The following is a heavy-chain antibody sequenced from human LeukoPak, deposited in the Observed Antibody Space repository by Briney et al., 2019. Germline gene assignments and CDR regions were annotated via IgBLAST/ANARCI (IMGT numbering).Heavy chain of an antibody. CDR3: AKDQDIAAAGPDY. D-gene: IGHD6-13*01. Sequence: PGGSLRLSCAASGFTFSSYGMHWVRQAPGKGLEWVAVISYDGSNKYYADSVKGRFTISRDNSKNTLYLQMNSLRAEDTAVYYCAKDQDIAAAGPDYWGQGTLVIVSS. V-gene: IGHV3-30*18. CDR2: ISYDGSNK. CDR1: GFTFSSYG. J-gene: IGHJ4*02.